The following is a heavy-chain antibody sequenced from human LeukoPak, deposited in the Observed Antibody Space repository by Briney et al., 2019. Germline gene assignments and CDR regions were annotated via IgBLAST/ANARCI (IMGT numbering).Heavy chain of an antibody. V-gene: IGHV3-23*01. CDR1: GFLFSAFA. D-gene: IGHD3-16*01. Sequence: GGSLRLSCAASGFLFSAFAMSWVRQAAGKGLEWVSGIFGGGSGSYSAASVKGRFTISRDNSKNTLYLQMNSLRPEDTAVYYCAKFEGHPWGTYHHDYWGQGTLVTVSS. J-gene: IGHJ4*02. CDR2: IFGGGSGS. CDR3: AKFEGHPWGTYHHDY.